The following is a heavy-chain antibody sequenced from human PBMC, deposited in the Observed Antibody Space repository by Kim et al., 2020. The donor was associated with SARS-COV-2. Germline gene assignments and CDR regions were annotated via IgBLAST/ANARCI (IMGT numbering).Heavy chain of an antibody. J-gene: IGHJ4*02. CDR3: ARDGQLWFGESTDY. Sequence: AQRFQDRVTMTRDTSINTAYMELSRLRSDDTAVYYCARDGQLWFGESTDYWGQGTLVTVSS. V-gene: IGHV1-2*02. D-gene: IGHD3-10*01.